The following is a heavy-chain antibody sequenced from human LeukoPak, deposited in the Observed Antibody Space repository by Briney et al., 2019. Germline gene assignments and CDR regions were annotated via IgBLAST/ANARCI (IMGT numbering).Heavy chain of an antibody. CDR1: GYSFSNYW. D-gene: IGHD3-16*02. V-gene: IGHV5-51*01. Sequence: HGESLQISCKGSGYSFSNYWIGWVRQMPGKGLEWMGIIYPGDSDTRYSPSFQGQVTISADKSISTAYLQWSSLKASDTAMYYCARCYYDYVWGSYRSGAFDIWGQGTMVTVSS. CDR3: ARCYYDYVWGSYRSGAFDI. CDR2: IYPGDSDT. J-gene: IGHJ3*02.